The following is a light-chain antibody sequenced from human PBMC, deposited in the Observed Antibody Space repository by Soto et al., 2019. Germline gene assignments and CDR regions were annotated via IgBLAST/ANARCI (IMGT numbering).Light chain of an antibody. J-gene: IGKJ2*01. CDR3: QQYGSSPYT. CDR2: GAS. CDR1: QSVSKAY. Sequence: EIVLTQSPGTLSLSPGERATLSCRASQSVSKAYLAWYQQKPGQAPGLLIYGASNRATGIPERFSGSGSGTDVILTISRLEPEDFAVYYCQQYGSSPYTFGQGTKLEIK. V-gene: IGKV3-20*01.